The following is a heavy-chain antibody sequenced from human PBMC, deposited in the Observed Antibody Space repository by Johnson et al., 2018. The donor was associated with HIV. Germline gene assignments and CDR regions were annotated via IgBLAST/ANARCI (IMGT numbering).Heavy chain of an antibody. J-gene: IGHJ3*02. CDR1: GFTFDDYG. CDR2: INWNGGST. Sequence: VQLVETGGGVVRPGGSLRLSCAASGFTFDDYGMSCVRQAPGKGLEWVSGINWNGGSTGYADSVKGRFTISRDNAKNSLYLQMNSLRVEDTALYYCAGEDEGSTGYDSSGYYFNDAFDIWGQGTMVTVSS. CDR3: AGEDEGSTGYDSSGYYFNDAFDI. D-gene: IGHD3-22*01. V-gene: IGHV3-20*04.